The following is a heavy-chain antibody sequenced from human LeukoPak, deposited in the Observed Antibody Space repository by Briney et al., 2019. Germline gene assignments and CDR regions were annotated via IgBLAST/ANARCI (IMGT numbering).Heavy chain of an antibody. J-gene: IGHJ4*02. CDR2: ISYDGSNK. Sequence: GGSLRLSCAASGFTFSSYAMHWVRQAPGKGLEGVAVISYDGSNKYYADSVKGRFTISRDNSKNTLYLQMNSLRAEDTAVYYCARVYYDSSGYYDYWGQGTLVTVSS. CDR3: ARVYYDSSGYYDY. V-gene: IGHV3-30*04. D-gene: IGHD3-22*01. CDR1: GFTFSSYA.